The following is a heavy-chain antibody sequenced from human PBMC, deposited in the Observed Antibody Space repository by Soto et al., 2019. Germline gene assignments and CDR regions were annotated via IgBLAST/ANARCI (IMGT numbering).Heavy chain of an antibody. V-gene: IGHV5-51*01. CDR1: GYSFTSYW. Sequence: GESLKISCKGSGYSFTSYWIGWVRQMPGKGLELLGIIYPGDSDTRYSPSFQGQVTISADKSISTAYLQWSSLKASDTAMYYCARLRSPPSYYYYYGMDVWGQGTTVTVSS. CDR3: ARLRSPPSYYYYYGMDV. J-gene: IGHJ6*02. D-gene: IGHD6-13*01. CDR2: IYPGDSDT.